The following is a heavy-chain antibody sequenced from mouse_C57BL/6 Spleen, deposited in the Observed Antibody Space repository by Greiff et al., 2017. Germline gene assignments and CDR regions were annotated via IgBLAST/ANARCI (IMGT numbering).Heavy chain of an antibody. V-gene: IGHV3-6*01. CDR1: GYSITSGYY. J-gene: IGHJ4*01. CDR3: ASIYYGNYSYAMDY. D-gene: IGHD2-1*01. CDR2: ISYDGSN. Sequence: EVQLQESGPGLVKPSQSLSLTCSVTGYSITSGYYWNWIRQFPGNKLEWMGYISYDGSNNYNPSLKNRISITRDTSKNQFFLKLNSVTTEDTATYYCASIYYGNYSYAMDYWGQGTSVTVSS.